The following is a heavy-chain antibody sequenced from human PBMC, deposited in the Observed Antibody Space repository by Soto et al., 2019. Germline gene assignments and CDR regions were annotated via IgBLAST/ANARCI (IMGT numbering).Heavy chain of an antibody. CDR1: GYTFTSYG. CDR2: ISAYNGNT. Sequence: ASVKVSCKASGYTFTSYGISWVRQAPGQGLEWMGWISAYNGNTNYAQKLQGRVTMTTDTSTSTAYMELRSLRSDDTAVYYCAREAGGAGTVLFIDWGQGTLVTVSS. J-gene: IGHJ4*02. D-gene: IGHD3-16*01. V-gene: IGHV1-18*01. CDR3: AREAGGAGTVLFID.